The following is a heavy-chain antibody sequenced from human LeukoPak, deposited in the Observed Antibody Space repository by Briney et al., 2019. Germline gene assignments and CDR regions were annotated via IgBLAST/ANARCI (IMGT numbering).Heavy chain of an antibody. V-gene: IGHV3-30*04. Sequence: GGSLRLSCEVSGFTFSSNAMHWVRQAPGKGLEWVAVISYDGSNKNFADSVKGRFTVSRDNSKHTLYLHMNSLRSDDTAMYYCATGGKFDFWSGYHIDNWGRGTLVTVSS. CDR1: GFTFSSNA. D-gene: IGHD3-3*01. CDR3: ATGGKFDFWSGYHIDN. J-gene: IGHJ4*02. CDR2: ISYDGSNK.